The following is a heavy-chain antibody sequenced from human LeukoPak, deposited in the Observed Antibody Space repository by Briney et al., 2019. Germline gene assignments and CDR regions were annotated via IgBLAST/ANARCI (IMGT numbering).Heavy chain of an antibody. D-gene: IGHD2-15*01. CDR1: GFTSSSYG. J-gene: IGHJ4*02. CDR3: AKEGVVVAAGFYFDY. V-gene: IGHV3-30*18. CDR2: ISYDGSNK. Sequence: GRSLRLSCAASGFTSSSYGMHWVCQAPGKGLERVAVISYDGSNKYYADSVKGRFTISRDKSKNTLYLQMNSLRAEDTAVYYCAKEGVVVAAGFYFDYWGQGTLVTVSS.